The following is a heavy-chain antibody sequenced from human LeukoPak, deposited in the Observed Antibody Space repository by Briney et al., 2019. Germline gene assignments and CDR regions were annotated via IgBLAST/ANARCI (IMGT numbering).Heavy chain of an antibody. V-gene: IGHV1-2*02. CDR3: ARSRDDYVWGSYPWRYYFDY. CDR2: INPNSGGT. CDR1: GYTFTGYY. Sequence: ASVKVSCKASGYTFTGYYMHWVRQAPGQGLEWMGWINPNSGGTNYAQKFQGRVTMTRDTSISTAYMELSRLRSDDTAVYYCARSRDDYVWGSYPWRYYFDYWGQGTLVTVSS. D-gene: IGHD3-16*02. J-gene: IGHJ4*02.